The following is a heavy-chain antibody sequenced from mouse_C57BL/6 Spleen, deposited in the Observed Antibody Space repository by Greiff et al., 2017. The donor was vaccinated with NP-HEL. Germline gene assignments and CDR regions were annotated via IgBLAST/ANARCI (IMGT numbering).Heavy chain of an antibody. Sequence: EVHLVESGPVLVKPGASVKMSCKASGYTFTDYYMNWVKQSHGKSLEWIGVINPYNGGTSYNQKFKGKATLTVDKSSSTAYMELNSLTSEDSAVYYCARSEGYGKEWYFDVWGTGTTVTVSS. D-gene: IGHD1-1*01. CDR1: GYTFTDYY. J-gene: IGHJ1*03. CDR2: INPYNGGT. CDR3: ARSEGYGKEWYFDV. V-gene: IGHV1-19*01.